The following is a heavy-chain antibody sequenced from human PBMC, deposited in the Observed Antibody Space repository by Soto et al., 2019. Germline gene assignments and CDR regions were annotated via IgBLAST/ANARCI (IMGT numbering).Heavy chain of an antibody. CDR1: GYSISSGYY. CDR3: ARVRWLSEYDILTGYYIFDQ. Sequence: SETLSLTCTVSGYSISSGYYWGWIRQPPGKGLEWIGSIYHSGTTYYNPSLKSRVTISVDTSKNQFSLKLTSVTAADTAVYYCARVRWLSEYDILTGYYIFDQWGRGTLVTVSS. CDR2: IYHSGTT. D-gene: IGHD3-9*01. J-gene: IGHJ4*02. V-gene: IGHV4-38-2*02.